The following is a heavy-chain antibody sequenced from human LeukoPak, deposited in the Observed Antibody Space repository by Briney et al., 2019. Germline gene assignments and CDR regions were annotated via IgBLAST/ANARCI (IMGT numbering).Heavy chain of an antibody. CDR3: AKVTVVVPAALNDIVVVVAAAGFDY. V-gene: IGHV3-23*01. CDR2: ISGSGGST. J-gene: IGHJ4*02. D-gene: IGHD2-15*01. Sequence: GGSLRLSCAASGFTLSSYAMSWVRQAPGKGLEWVSAISGSGGSTYYADSVKGRLTISRDNSKNTLYLQMNSLRAEDTAVYYCAKVTVVVPAALNDIVVVVAAAGFDYWGQGTLVTVSS. CDR1: GFTLSSYA.